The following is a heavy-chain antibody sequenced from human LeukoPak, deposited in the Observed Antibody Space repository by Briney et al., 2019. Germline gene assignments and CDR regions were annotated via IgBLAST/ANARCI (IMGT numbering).Heavy chain of an antibody. V-gene: IGHV3-66*01. D-gene: IGHD4-23*01. J-gene: IGHJ6*02. CDR3: ARGKSYYYYGMDV. CDR2: IYSGGST. Sequence: GGSLRLSCAASGFTVSSNYMSWVRQAPGKGLEWVSVIYSGGSTYYADSVKGKFTISRDNSKSTLYLQMNSLRAEDTAVYYCARGKSYYYYGMDVWGQGTTVTVSS. CDR1: GFTVSSNY.